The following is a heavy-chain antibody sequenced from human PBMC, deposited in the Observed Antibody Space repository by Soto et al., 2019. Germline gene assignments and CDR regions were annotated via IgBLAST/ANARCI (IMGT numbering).Heavy chain of an antibody. Sequence: QVQLVQSGAELKKPGSSVKVSCQASGGTFNNFAFTWVRQAPGQGLEWLGGIMPVFHTTTIAQTFQDRITVTADDFTTTVYMEMTSLRYGDTAVYYCSTATISPVSATLYHYGMDVWGQGTTVTVSS. V-gene: IGHV1-69*01. J-gene: IGHJ6*02. CDR1: GGTFNNFA. CDR2: IMPVFHTT. D-gene: IGHD2-15*01. CDR3: STATISPVSATLYHYGMDV.